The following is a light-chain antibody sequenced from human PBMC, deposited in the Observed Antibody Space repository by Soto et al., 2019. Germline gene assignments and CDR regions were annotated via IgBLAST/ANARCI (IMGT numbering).Light chain of an antibody. V-gene: IGKV3-20*01. Sequence: EIVLTQSPGTLSLSPGERATLSCRASQSVSSSYLAWYQQKPGQAPRLLIYGASSRATGIPDRFSGSGSGTDFTLTISRLEPEDFAVYYCQQYGSSSSLFTFCPGTKVDIK. CDR2: GAS. CDR1: QSVSSSY. J-gene: IGKJ3*01. CDR3: QQYGSSSSLFT.